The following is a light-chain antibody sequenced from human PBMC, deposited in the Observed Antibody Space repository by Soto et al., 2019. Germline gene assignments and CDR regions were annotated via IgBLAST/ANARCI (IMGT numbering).Light chain of an antibody. V-gene: IGLV2-11*01. CDR3: CSYAGSYSYV. J-gene: IGLJ1*01. CDR1: SSAVGGYNY. CDR2: DVS. Sequence: QSVLTQPRSVSGSPGQSVTISCTGTSSAVGGYNYVSWYQQHPGKAPKLMIYDVSKRPSGVPDRFSGSKSGNTASLTISGLQAEDEADYYCCSYAGSYSYVFGTGPKLTVL.